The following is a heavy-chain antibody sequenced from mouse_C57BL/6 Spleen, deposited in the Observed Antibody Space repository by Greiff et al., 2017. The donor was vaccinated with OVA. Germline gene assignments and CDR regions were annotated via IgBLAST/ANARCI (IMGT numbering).Heavy chain of an antibody. J-gene: IGHJ4*01. CDR3: ARSDGYSYYYAMDY. D-gene: IGHD2-3*01. V-gene: IGHV1-64*01. Sequence: QVQLQQPGAELVKPGASVKLSCKASGYTFTSYWMHWVKQRPGQGLEWIGMIHPNSGSTNYNEKFKSKATLTVDKSSSTAYMQLSSLTSEDSAVYYCARSDGYSYYYAMDYWGQGTSVTVSS. CDR2: IHPNSGST. CDR1: GYTFTSYW.